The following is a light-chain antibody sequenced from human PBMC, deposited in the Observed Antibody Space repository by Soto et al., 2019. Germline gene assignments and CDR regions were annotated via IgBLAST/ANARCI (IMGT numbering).Light chain of an antibody. Sequence: QSALTQPPSASGSPGQSVTISCTGTSSDVGGYNYVSWYQQHPGKAPKLMIYEVSKRPSRVPDRFSGSKSGNTASLTVSGLQAEDEADYYCNSYAGSNNWVFGGGTKVTVL. CDR3: NSYAGSNNWV. CDR2: EVS. CDR1: SSDVGGYNY. V-gene: IGLV2-8*01. J-gene: IGLJ3*02.